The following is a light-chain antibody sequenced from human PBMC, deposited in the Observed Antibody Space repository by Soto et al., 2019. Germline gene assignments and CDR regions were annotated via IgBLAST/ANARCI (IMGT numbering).Light chain of an antibody. CDR3: QQYYSTPRT. CDR1: KSVFYSSNNKNY. CDR2: WAS. V-gene: IGKV4-1*01. J-gene: IGKJ5*01. Sequence: VLTQWPDSLAVSLGERATINCKSSKSVFYSSNNKNYLAWYQQKPGQPPKXXSYWASTRDSGVPDRFSGGGSGTDFTLTISSLQAADVAVYYCQQYYSTPRTFGQGTRLEIK.